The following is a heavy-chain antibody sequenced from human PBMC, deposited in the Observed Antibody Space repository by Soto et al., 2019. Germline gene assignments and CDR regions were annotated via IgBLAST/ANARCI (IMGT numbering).Heavy chain of an antibody. J-gene: IGHJ6*02. CDR1: GYTFTGYY. CDR3: ARELKIVLVPAAIPAGYYYYYGLEV. CDR2: IIPIFGTA. V-gene: IGHV1-69*13. D-gene: IGHD2-2*01. Sequence: SVKVSCKASGYTFTGYYMHWVRQAPGQGLEWMGGIIPIFGTANYAQKFQGRVTITADESTSTAYMELSSLRSEDTAVYYCARELKIVLVPAAIPAGYYYYYGLEVWGQGTKVTAS.